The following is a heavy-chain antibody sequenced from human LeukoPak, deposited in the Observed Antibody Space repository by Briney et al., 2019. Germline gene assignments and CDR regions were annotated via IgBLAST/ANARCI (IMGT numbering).Heavy chain of an antibody. CDR1: GGSISSHY. J-gene: IGHJ5*02. CDR3: ARVGSGTWFDT. V-gene: IGHV4-59*11. CDR2: IYYSGST. D-gene: IGHD3-16*01. Sequence: SETLSLTCTVSGGSISSHYWSWIRQPPGKGLEWIGHIYYSGSTNYNPSLKSRATISVDTSKNQFSLKLRSVTAADTAVYYCARVGSGTWFDTWGQGTLVTVSS.